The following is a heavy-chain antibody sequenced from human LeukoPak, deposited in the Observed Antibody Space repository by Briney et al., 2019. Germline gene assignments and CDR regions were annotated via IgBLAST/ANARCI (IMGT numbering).Heavy chain of an antibody. Sequence: SETLSLTCTVSGGSISSYYWSWIRQPPGKGLEWIGYIYYSGTTNYNPSLKSRVTISVDTSKNQFSLKLSSVTAADTAVYYCARDRGGYCSSTSCYNYFDYWGQGTLVTVSS. CDR2: IYYSGTT. CDR1: GGSISSYY. D-gene: IGHD2-2*02. V-gene: IGHV4-59*12. CDR3: ARDRGGYCSSTSCYNYFDY. J-gene: IGHJ4*02.